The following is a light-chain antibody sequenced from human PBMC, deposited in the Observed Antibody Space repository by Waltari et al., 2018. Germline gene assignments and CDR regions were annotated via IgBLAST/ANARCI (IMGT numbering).Light chain of an antibody. CDR2: SAS. Sequence: DIVLTQPPDTLSLSPGETATIYCRASQTISSTYLAWYQQKPGQAPRLLIHSASRRATAIPDRFSGSGSGTDFTLTVSRLEPDDFAVYYCQLYGSSPLFTFGPGTKVEIK. CDR1: QTISSTY. J-gene: IGKJ3*01. CDR3: QLYGSSPLFT. V-gene: IGKV3-20*01.